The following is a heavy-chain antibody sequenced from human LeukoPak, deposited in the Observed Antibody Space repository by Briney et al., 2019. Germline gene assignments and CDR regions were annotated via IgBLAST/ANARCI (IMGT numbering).Heavy chain of an antibody. J-gene: IGHJ3*02. CDR2: IYHSGST. CDR3: ARDQSRAIAVAHDAFDI. V-gene: IGHV4-4*02. Sequence: SETLSLTCTVSGGSITTSHWWGWVRQPPGKGLEWIGEIYHSGSTNYNPSLKSRVTISVDKSKNQFSLKLSSVTAADTAVYYCARDQSRAIAVAHDAFDIWGQGTMVTVSS. D-gene: IGHD6-19*01. CDR1: GGSITTSHW.